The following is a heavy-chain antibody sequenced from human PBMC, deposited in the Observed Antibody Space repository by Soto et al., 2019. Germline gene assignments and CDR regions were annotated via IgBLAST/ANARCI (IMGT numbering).Heavy chain of an antibody. Sequence: PGGSLRLSCAASGFTFSSYAMHWVRQAPGKGLEWVAVISYDGSNKYYADSVKGRFTISRDNSKNTLYLQMNSLRAEDTAVYYCARDRVKYVVVPAAIPDYWGQGTPVTVSS. CDR1: GFTFSSYA. J-gene: IGHJ4*02. V-gene: IGHV3-30-3*01. CDR3: ARDRVKYVVVPAAIPDY. CDR2: ISYDGSNK. D-gene: IGHD2-2*01.